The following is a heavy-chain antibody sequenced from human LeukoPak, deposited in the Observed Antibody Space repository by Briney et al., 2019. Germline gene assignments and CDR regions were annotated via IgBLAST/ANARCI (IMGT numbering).Heavy chain of an antibody. D-gene: IGHD2-21*01. CDR1: GYIFSGHY. V-gene: IGHV1-2*02. Sequence: ASVKVSCKASGYIFSGHYIQWVRQAPGPRLEWMGWINPASGGTNNAQKFHGRVTMTTDTSISTLYMELNSLRSDDTAVYYCARVLFPSGPTHCFDPWGQGTLVTVSS. CDR3: ARVLFPSGPTHCFDP. CDR2: INPASGGT. J-gene: IGHJ5*02.